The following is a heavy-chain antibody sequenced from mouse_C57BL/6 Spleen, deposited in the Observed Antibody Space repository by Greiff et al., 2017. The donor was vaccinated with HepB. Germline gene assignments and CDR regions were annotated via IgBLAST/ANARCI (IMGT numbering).Heavy chain of an antibody. J-gene: IGHJ2*01. V-gene: IGHV1-64*01. Sequence: VQLQQPGAELVKPGASVKLSCKASGYTFTSYWMHWVKQRPGQGLEWIGMIHPNSGSTNYNEKFKSKATLTVDKSSSTAYMQLSSLTSEDSAVYYCARSSTTVVFDCWGQGTTLTVAS. CDR3: ARSSTTVVFDC. CDR2: IHPNSGST. D-gene: IGHD1-1*01. CDR1: GYTFTSYW.